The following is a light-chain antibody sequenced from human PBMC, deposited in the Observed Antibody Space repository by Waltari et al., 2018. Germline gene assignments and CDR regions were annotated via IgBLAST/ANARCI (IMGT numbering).Light chain of an antibody. CDR1: QNIGIY. J-gene: IGKJ2*01. V-gene: IGKV1-39*01. Sequence: IITCRASQNIGIYLNWYQHKAGNAPKPLIFVASTLQSGVPSRISGSGSGTDFTLTISNLQPEDSATYYCQQSYTIPTFGQGTRLEI. CDR3: QQSYTIPT. CDR2: VAS.